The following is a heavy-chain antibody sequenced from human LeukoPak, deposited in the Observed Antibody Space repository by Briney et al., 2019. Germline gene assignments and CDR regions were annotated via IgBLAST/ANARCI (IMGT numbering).Heavy chain of an antibody. V-gene: IGHV1-2*02. J-gene: IGHJ4*02. CDR1: GGTFSSYA. D-gene: IGHD7-27*01. CDR2: INPNSGGT. CDR3: ARTGDSDY. Sequence: ASVKVSCKASGGTFSSYAISWVRQAPGQGLEWMGWINPNSGGTNYAQKFQGRVTMARDTSISTAYMELSRLRSDDTAVYYCARTGDSDYWGQGTLVTVSS.